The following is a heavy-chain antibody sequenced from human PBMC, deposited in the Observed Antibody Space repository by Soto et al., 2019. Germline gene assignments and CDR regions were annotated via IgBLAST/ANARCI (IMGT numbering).Heavy chain of an antibody. CDR3: ARDVAGYSSGWSLDWYFDL. V-gene: IGHV4-59*01. Sequence: SETLSLTCTVSGGSISSYYWSWIRQPPGKGLEWIGYIYYSGSTNYNPSLKSRVTISVDTSKNQFSLKLSSVTAADTAVYYCARDVAGYSSGWSLDWYFDLWGRGTLVTVS. D-gene: IGHD6-19*01. J-gene: IGHJ2*01. CDR2: IYYSGST. CDR1: GGSISSYY.